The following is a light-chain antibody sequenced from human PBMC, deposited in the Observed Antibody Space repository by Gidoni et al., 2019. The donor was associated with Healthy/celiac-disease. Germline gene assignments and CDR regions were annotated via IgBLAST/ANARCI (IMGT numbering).Light chain of an antibody. CDR3: QQANSFPLT. CDR1: QGISSW. V-gene: IGKV1-12*01. Sequence: DIQMTQPPASVSASVGARVTITCRASQGISSWLAWYQQKHGQAPQHLLYAASMLQSGVPTMFSGSGSWTDFTPTISSLQPEYFATYYCQQANSFPLTFXGXTKVEIK. CDR2: AAS. J-gene: IGKJ4*01.